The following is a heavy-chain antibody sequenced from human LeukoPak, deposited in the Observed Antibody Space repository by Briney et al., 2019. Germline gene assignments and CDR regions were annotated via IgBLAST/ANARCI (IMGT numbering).Heavy chain of an antibody. CDR3: ARARGSSWPYYYYYMDV. CDR2: MNPNSGNT. V-gene: IGHV1-8*03. CDR1: GYPFTSYD. Sequence: GASVKVSCKASGYPFTSYDINWVRQATGQGLEWMGWMNPNSGNTGYAQKFQGRVTFSRNTSITTAYMELSSLRSEDTAVYYCARARGSSWPYYYYYMDVWAKGPRSPSP. D-gene: IGHD6-13*01. J-gene: IGHJ6*03.